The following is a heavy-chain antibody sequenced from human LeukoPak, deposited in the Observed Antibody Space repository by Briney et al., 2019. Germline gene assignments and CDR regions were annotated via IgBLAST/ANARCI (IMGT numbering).Heavy chain of an antibody. CDR3: ARQGGCSGGSCLTDFDY. D-gene: IGHD2-15*01. Sequence: SETLSLTCTVSGGSISSNNYYWGWIRQPPGKGLEWIGYISYSGSTYYNPSLKSRVTISGDTSKSQFSLKLSSVTAADTAVYYCARQGGCSGGSCLTDFDYWGQGTLVTVST. J-gene: IGHJ4*02. V-gene: IGHV4-39*01. CDR2: ISYSGST. CDR1: GGSISSNNYY.